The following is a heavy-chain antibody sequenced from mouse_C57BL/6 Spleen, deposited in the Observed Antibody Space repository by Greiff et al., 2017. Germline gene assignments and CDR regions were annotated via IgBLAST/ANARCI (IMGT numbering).Heavy chain of an antibody. D-gene: IGHD1-1*01. J-gene: IGHJ4*01. CDR1: GYTFTSYW. Sequence: QVHVKQPGAELVKPGASVKLSCKASGYTFTSYWMQWVKQRPGQGLEWIGEIDPSDSYTNYNQKFKGKATLTVDTSSSTAYMQLSSLTSEDSAVYYCARSTTVVATDAMDYWGQGTSVTVSS. CDR2: IDPSDSYT. V-gene: IGHV1-50*01. CDR3: ARSTTVVATDAMDY.